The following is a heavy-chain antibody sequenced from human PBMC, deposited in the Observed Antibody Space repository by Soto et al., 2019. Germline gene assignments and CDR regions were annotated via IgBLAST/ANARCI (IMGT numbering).Heavy chain of an antibody. CDR3: ARACSSNSCYDVFDY. Sequence: QVQLQESGPGLLKPSETLSLTCTVSGGSISSYYWSWIRQPAGKGLEWIGRIYTSGSTNYNPSLKSRVTMSVDTSKNQFSLKLSHVTAADTAVYYCARACSSNSCYDVFDYWGQGTLVTVSS. V-gene: IGHV4-4*07. CDR2: IYTSGST. CDR1: GGSISSYY. D-gene: IGHD2-2*01. J-gene: IGHJ4*02.